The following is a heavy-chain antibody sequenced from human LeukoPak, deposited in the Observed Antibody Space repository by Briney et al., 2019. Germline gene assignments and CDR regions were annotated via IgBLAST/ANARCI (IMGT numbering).Heavy chain of an antibody. CDR2: INWNGGST. CDR1: GFTFDDYG. D-gene: IGHD5-12*01. CDR3: ARDTWWLRFSFDY. Sequence: PGGSLRLSCAASGFTFDDYGMSWVRQAPGKGLEWVSGINWNGGSTIYADSVKGRFTISRDNAKNSLYLQMNSLRDEDTAVYYCARDTWWLRFSFDYWGQGTLVTVSS. J-gene: IGHJ4*02. V-gene: IGHV3-20*04.